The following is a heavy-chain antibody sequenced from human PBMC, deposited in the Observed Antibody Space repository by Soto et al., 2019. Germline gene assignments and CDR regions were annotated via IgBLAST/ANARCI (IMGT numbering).Heavy chain of an antibody. CDR3: AKSSWYSSGWFDS. V-gene: IGHV3-23*01. CDR2: ISGGGGST. D-gene: IGHD6-19*01. J-gene: IGHJ5*01. CDR1: GFIFTTYA. Sequence: GGSMRLSCAASGFIFTTYAMNWVRQAPGKGLEWVSDISGGGGSTYYADSVKGRFTISRDNSKNTLYLQMNSLRAEDTAVYYCAKSSWYSSGWFDSWGQGTLVTVSS.